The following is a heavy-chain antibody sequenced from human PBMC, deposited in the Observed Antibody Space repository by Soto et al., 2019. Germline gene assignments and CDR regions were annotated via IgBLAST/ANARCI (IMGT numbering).Heavy chain of an antibody. J-gene: IGHJ4*02. Sequence: GGSLRLSCTASGFTFSSYAMTWVRQAPGKGLEWVSGISETGGSTSYADSVKGRFTISRDNSQNTLYLQMNSLRAEDTAVYYCAKDRGIRIEVPEFDFWGQGTLVTVSS. D-gene: IGHD3-9*01. V-gene: IGHV3-23*01. CDR2: ISETGGST. CDR1: GFTFSSYA. CDR3: AKDRGIRIEVPEFDF.